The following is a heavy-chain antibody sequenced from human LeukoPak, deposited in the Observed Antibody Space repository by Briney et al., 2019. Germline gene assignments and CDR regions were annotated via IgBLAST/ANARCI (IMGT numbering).Heavy chain of an antibody. CDR1: GFTFSTYS. CDR2: ISSSNSYI. V-gene: IGHV3-21*04. Sequence: GGSLRLSCAASGFTFSTYSMNWVRQAPGKGLEWVSSISSSNSYIFYADSVKGRFTISRDNAMNSLYLQMNSLRVEDTAVYYCASRSGYYYYYMDVWGKGTTVTISS. CDR3: ASRSGYYYYYMDV. J-gene: IGHJ6*03.